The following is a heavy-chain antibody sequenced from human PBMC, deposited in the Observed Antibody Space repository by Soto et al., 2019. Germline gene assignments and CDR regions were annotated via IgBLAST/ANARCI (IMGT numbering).Heavy chain of an antibody. V-gene: IGHV4-4*07. Sequence: QVQVQESGPGLVKPSETLSLTCTVSGGSISSYYCSWIRQSAGKGLEWIGRIDTSGTTNYNPSLKSRVTMSVDASKNQFSLNLSSVTAADTAVCYCARGPRGYVYYHGMDVW. CDR3: ARGPRGYVYYHGMDV. CDR1: GGSISSYY. J-gene: IGHJ6*01. D-gene: IGHD3-10*01. CDR2: IDTSGTT.